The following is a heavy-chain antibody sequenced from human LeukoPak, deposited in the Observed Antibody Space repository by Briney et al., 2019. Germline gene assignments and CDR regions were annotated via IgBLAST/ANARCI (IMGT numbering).Heavy chain of an antibody. CDR2: INHSGNI. Sequence: SETVSLTCAVYGGSFSGYYWTWIRQPPGKGLEWIGEINHSGNINYNPSLKSRLTISVDTSKNQFSLKLSSMTAADTAVYYCARGRRWWGQGALVTVSS. V-gene: IGHV4-34*01. D-gene: IGHD5-24*01. CDR3: ARGRRW. CDR1: GGSFSGYY. J-gene: IGHJ4*02.